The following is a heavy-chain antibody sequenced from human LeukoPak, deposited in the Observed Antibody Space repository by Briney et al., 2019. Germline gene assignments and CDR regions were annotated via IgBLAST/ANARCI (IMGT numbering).Heavy chain of an antibody. D-gene: IGHD2-15*01. CDR2: ISSSSSYI. Sequence: PGGSLRLSCAASGFTFSSYSMNWVRQAPGKGLEWVSSISSSSSYIYYADSVKGRFTISRDNAKNSLYLQMNSLRAEDTAVYYCARDPGGSKRGFDPWGQGTLVTVSS. CDR3: ARDPGGSKRGFDP. V-gene: IGHV3-21*01. CDR1: GFTFSSYS. J-gene: IGHJ5*02.